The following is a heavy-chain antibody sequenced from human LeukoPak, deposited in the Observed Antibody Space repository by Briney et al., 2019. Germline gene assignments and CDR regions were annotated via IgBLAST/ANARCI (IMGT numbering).Heavy chain of an antibody. CDR3: AGGRNSGFDY. CDR1: GDSVSGNSAVT. Sequence: SQTLSLTCAISGDSVSGNSAVTWNWLRHSPSRGLEWLGRTYYRSKWNNDYAVSVKSRITINPDTSKNQFSLHLNSVTPEDTAVYYCAGGRNSGFDYWGQGTLVTVSS. D-gene: IGHD2/OR15-2a*01. J-gene: IGHJ4*02. V-gene: IGHV6-1*01. CDR2: TYYRSKWNN.